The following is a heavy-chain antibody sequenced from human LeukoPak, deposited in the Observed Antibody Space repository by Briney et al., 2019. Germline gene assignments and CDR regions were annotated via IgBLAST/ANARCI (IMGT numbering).Heavy chain of an antibody. D-gene: IGHD3-10*01. CDR3: AREGRDYYGSGSSLDY. V-gene: IGHV4-39*07. Sequence: SETLSLTCTVSGGSISSSSYYWGWIRQPPGKGLEWIGSIFYSGSTYYNPSLKSRVTISVDTSKNQFSLKLSSVTAADTAVYYCAREGRDYYGSGSSLDYWGQGTLVTVSS. CDR1: GGSISSSSYY. CDR2: IFYSGST. J-gene: IGHJ4*02.